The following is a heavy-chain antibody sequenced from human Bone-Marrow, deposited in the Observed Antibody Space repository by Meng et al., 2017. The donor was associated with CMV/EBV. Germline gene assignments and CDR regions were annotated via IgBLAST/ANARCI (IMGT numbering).Heavy chain of an antibody. CDR3: VRDFFNLVDY. D-gene: IGHD6-6*01. Sequence: ASVKVSCKASGYTFTDYHMHWVRQAPGQGPEWMGWVNPRNGGIKYAQRFLDRVTMTRDTSTATAHMELRSLRLDDTAVYYCVRDFFNLVDYWGQGTRVTVSS. CDR1: GYTFTDYH. CDR2: VNPRNGGI. V-gene: IGHV1-2*02. J-gene: IGHJ4*02.